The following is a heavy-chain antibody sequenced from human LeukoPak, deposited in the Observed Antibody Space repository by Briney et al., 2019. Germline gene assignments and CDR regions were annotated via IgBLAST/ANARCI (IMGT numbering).Heavy chain of an antibody. CDR2: ISAYNGNT. J-gene: IGHJ4*02. D-gene: IGHD3-10*01. CDR1: GYTLNNYG. Sequence: ASVKVSCKASGYTLNNYGINWVRQAPGQGLEWMGWISAYNGNTKYAQKVQGRVTITADESTGTAYMELSSLRSEDTAVYYRARVGYYGSGSSDFDYWGQGTLVTVSS. V-gene: IGHV1-18*01. CDR3: ARVGYYGSGSSDFDY.